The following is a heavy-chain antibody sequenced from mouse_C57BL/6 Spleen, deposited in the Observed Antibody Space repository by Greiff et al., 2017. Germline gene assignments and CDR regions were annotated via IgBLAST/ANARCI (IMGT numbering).Heavy chain of an antibody. D-gene: IGHD2-1*01. CDR2: IDPSDIET. Sequence: QVQLKQPGAELVRPGSSVKLSCKASGYTFTSYWMHWVKQRPIQGLEWIGNIDPSDIETHYNQKFKDKATLTVDKSSSTAYMQLSSLTSEDSAVYYGARGGGNLAFDVWGTGTTVTVSS. V-gene: IGHV1-52*01. CDR3: ARGGGNLAFDV. CDR1: GYTFTSYW. J-gene: IGHJ1*03.